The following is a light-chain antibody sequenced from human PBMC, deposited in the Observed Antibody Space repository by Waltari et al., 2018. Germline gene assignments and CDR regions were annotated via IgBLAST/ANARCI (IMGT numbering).Light chain of an antibody. CDR1: NSDVGNYNL. V-gene: IGLV2-23*02. CDR3: CSYAGSWIWV. J-gene: IGLJ3*02. CDR2: EVT. Sequence: QAALTQPASVSGSPGQSITISCTGSNSDVGNYNLVSWYQKHPGKAPKLIIYEVTNRPSGNTDRLPGFKTGNTASLTISGLQAEDEADYDCCSYAGSWIWVFGGGTELTVL.